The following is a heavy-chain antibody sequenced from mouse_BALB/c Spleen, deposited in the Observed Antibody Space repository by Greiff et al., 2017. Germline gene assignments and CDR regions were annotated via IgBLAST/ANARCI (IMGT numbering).Heavy chain of an antibody. CDR3: ARMSSYYAMDY. J-gene: IGHJ4*01. CDR1: GYSITSGYY. CDR2: ISYDGSN. D-gene: IGHD1-1*01. V-gene: IGHV3-6*02. Sequence: EVKLLESGPGLVKPSQSLSLTCSVTGYSITSGYYWNWIRQFPGNKLEWMGYISYDGSNNYNPSLKNRISITRDTSKNQFFLKLNSVTTEDTATYYCARMSSYYAMDYWGQGTSVTVSS.